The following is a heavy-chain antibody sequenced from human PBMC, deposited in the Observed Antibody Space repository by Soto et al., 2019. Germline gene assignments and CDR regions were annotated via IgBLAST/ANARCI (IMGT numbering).Heavy chain of an antibody. CDR2: TTGGGDNT. CDR3: AKAGGFDSYYYMDV. D-gene: IGHD2-21*01. CDR1: GFTFSSYA. V-gene: IGHV3-23*01. J-gene: IGHJ6*03. Sequence: GGSLRLSCAASGFTFSSYAMSWVRQAPGKGLEWVSATTGGGDNTYYADSVSGRFTISRDNSKNTLYLQMNSLRGDDTAEYYCAKAGGFDSYYYMDVWGKGTTVTVSS.